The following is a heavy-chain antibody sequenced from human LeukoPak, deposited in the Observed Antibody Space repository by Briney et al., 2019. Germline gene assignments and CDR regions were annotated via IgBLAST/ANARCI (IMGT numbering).Heavy chain of an antibody. V-gene: IGHV4-34*01. D-gene: IGHD2-21*02. J-gene: IGHJ4*02. Sequence: SETLSLTCAVYGGSLSGYYWSWIRQPPGKGLEWIGSIYYSGSTYYNPSLKSRVTISVDTSKNQFSLKLSSVTAADTAVYYCARGYIVVVTAILIPPDYWGQGTLVTVSS. CDR2: IYYSGST. CDR1: GGSLSGYY. CDR3: ARGYIVVVTAILIPPDY.